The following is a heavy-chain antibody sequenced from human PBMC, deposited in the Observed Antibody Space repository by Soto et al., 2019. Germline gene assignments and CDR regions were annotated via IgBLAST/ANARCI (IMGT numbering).Heavy chain of an antibody. D-gene: IGHD3-22*01. CDR3: ARDSGFGYYFGPNDY. CDR2: ISYDGSNR. CDR1: GFRFSDYA. Sequence: QVQLVESGGGVVQPGRSLRLSCASSGFRFSDYAIHWVRQAPGKGLEWVAVISYDGSNRYYGDSVKGRFTITRDNSMDTLYLQMNSLRVDDTAVYYCARDSGFGYYFGPNDYWGQGTLVTVSS. V-gene: IGHV3-30*03. J-gene: IGHJ4*02.